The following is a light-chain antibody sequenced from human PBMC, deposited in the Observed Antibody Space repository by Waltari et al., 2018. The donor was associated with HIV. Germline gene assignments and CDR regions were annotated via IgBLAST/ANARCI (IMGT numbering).Light chain of an antibody. CDR3: QQRSNWPPFT. Sequence: EIVLTQSPATLSLSPGERANLSCRASQSVSSYLAWYQQKPGQAPRLLIYDASNRATGIPARFSGSGSGTDFTLTISSLEPEDFAVYYCQQRSNWPPFTFGQRTKLEIK. J-gene: IGKJ2*01. CDR2: DAS. V-gene: IGKV3-11*01. CDR1: QSVSSY.